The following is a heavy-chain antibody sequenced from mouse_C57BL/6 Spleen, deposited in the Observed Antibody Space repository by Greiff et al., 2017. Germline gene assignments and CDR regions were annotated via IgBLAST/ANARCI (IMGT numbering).Heavy chain of an antibody. CDR1: GFSLTSYG. J-gene: IGHJ2*01. D-gene: IGHD2-10*02. Sequence: VQLQQSGPGLVQPSQCLSITCTASGFSLTSYGVRWVRQSPGKGLEWLGMICSGGSTYYNADFISRLSISKDNSKSQVFFKMSSLQADDTAIYYCAREYGNYADYWGQGTTLTVSS. CDR2: ICSGGST. V-gene: IGHV2-2*01. CDR3: AREYGNYADY.